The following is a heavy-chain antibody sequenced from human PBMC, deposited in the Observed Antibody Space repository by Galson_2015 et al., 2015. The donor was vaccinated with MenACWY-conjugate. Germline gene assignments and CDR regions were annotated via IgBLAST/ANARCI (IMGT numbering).Heavy chain of an antibody. CDR1: GFTFSSDS. CDR3: ARAPYYYGSSSHYYFDY. Sequence: SLRLSCAASGFTFSSDSMNWVRQAPGKGLEWVSSISSSSDYIYYADSVKGRFTISRDNAKNSLYLHMNSLRAEDTAVYYCARAPYYYGSSSHYYFDYWGQGTLVTVSS. V-gene: IGHV3-21*01. D-gene: IGHD3-10*01. CDR2: ISSSSDYI. J-gene: IGHJ4*02.